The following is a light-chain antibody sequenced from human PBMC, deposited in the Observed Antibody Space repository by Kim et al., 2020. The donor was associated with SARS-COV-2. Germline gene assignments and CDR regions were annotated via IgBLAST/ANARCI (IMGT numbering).Light chain of an antibody. CDR2: DVT. J-gene: IGLJ2*01. Sequence: QSALTQPRSVSGSPGQSVTISCTGTNSDVAWYQQHPGKAPKLMIYDVTKRPSGVPDRFSGSKSGNTASLTISGLQAEDEADYYCCSYAGSYVVFG. V-gene: IGLV2-11*01. CDR3: CSYAGSYVV. CDR1: NSDV.